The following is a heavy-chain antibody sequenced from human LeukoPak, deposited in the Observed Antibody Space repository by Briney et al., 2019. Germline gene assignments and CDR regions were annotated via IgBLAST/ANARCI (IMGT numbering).Heavy chain of an antibody. D-gene: IGHD5/OR15-5a*01. J-gene: IGHJ4*02. Sequence: SVKVSCKASGYTFTRYYIHWVRQAPGKGGEGMGWINPKSGEPKYEQNFQGRVTMTTDTSISTVYMELSRLISDDPAVYYCAQVSTVYWGQGTLVTVSS. V-gene: IGHV1-2*02. CDR1: GYTFTRYY. CDR2: INPKSGEP. CDR3: AQVSTVY.